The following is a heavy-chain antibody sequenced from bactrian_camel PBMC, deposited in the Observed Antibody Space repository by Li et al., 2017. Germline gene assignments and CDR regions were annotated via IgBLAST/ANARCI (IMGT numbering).Heavy chain of an antibody. Sequence: VQLVESGGGLVQPGESLRLSCVASGITFSRHDMSWVRQAPGKEVEWVAGITSLPSLFRAASYADSVKGRFTITHDNTKNTHFLEMSNLQPEDSAVYYCAAVSTGPCLSVISRGSPQRGDFQFWGQGTQVTVS. CDR1: GITFSRHD. V-gene: IGHV3S6*01. J-gene: IGHJ4*01. CDR2: ITSLPSLFRAA. D-gene: IGHD7*01. CDR3: AAVSTGPCLSVISRGSPQRGDFQF.